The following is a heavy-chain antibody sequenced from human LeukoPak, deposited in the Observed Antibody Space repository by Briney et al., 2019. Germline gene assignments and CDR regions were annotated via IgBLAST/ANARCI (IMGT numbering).Heavy chain of an antibody. CDR2: ISYDGSNK. Sequence: GGSLRLSCAASGFTFSSYVMNWVRQAPGKGLEWVAVISYDGSNKYYADSVKGRFTISRDNSKNTVYLQMNSLRAEDTATYYCARDASGYGYDYWGQGTLVTVSS. CDR1: GFTFSSYV. D-gene: IGHD5-12*01. J-gene: IGHJ4*02. V-gene: IGHV3-30*04. CDR3: ARDASGYGYDY.